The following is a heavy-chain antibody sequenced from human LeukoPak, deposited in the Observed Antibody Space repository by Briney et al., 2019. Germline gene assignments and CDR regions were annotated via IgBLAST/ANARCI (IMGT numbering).Heavy chain of an antibody. V-gene: IGHV4-39*01. CDR1: GGSISSSSYY. J-gene: IGHJ4*02. CDR2: IYYSGST. Sequence: KPSETLSLTCTVSGGSISSSSYYWGWIRQPPGKGLEWVGSIYYSGSTYYDPSLTRRVTISVDTSKTQFSLKLSSVTAADTAVYSCARSKSWYYFDYWGQGTLVTASS. CDR3: ARSKSWYYFDY. D-gene: IGHD6-13*01.